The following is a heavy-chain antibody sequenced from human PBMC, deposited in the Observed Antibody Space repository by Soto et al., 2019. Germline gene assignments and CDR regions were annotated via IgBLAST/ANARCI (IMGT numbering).Heavy chain of an antibody. J-gene: IGHJ6*02. D-gene: IGHD4-17*01. V-gene: IGHV1-18*01. CDR2: ISAYNGNT. CDR1: GYTFTSYG. CDR3: ARVPGFDDYGDYYYYYGMDV. Sequence: QVQLVQSGAEVKKPGASVKVSCKASGYTFTSYGISWVRQAPGQGLEWMGWISAYNGNTNYAQKLQGRVTMTTDTSXXTXYXXLRSLRSDDTAVYYCARVPGFDDYGDYYYYYGMDVWGQGTTVTVSS.